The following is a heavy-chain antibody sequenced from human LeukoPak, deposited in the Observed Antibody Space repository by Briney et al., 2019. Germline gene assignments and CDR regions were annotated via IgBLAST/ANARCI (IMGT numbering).Heavy chain of an antibody. CDR3: ARTYSSSSPDGY. CDR2: ISYDGSNK. D-gene: IGHD6-6*01. V-gene: IGHV3-30-3*01. Sequence: GGSLRLSCAASGFTFSSYAMHWVRQAPGKGLEWVAVISYDGSNKYYADSVKGRSTISRDNSKNTPYQQMNSLRAEDTAVYYCARTYSSSSPDGYWGQGTLVTVSS. CDR1: GFTFSSYA. J-gene: IGHJ4*02.